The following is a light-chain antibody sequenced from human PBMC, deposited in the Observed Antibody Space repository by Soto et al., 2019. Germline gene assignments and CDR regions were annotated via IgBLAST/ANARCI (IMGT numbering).Light chain of an antibody. CDR3: QPYNNWPADRT. CDR1: QSVGSN. CDR2: GAS. Sequence: EIVMTQSPATLSVSPGERATLSCRASQSVGSNLAWNQQKPGQAPRLLIYGASTRATGIPPRFSGSGSGTEFTLAISGLQSEAFALYFCQPYNNWPADRTFGQGTKLEIK. V-gene: IGKV3-15*01. J-gene: IGKJ1*01.